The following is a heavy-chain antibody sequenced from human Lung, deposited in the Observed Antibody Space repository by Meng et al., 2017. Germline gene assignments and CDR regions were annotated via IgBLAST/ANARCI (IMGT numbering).Heavy chain of an antibody. CDR1: GGSFSDYY. J-gene: IGHJ4*02. D-gene: IGHD4-11*01. Sequence: AQVQRWGAGLLKPSETRSPACVVSGGSFSDYYWSWIRQPPGKGLEWIGEINHSGSTNYNPSLESRATISVDTSQNNLSLKLSSVTAADSAVYYCARGPTTMAHDFDYWGQGTLVTVSS. CDR2: INHSGST. CDR3: ARGPTTMAHDFDY. V-gene: IGHV4-34*01.